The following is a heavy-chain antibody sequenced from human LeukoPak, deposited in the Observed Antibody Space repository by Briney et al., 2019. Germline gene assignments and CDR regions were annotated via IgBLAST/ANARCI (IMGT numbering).Heavy chain of an antibody. Sequence: PGGSLRLSCAASGFTFSSYEMNWVRQAPGKGLEWVSYISSSGSTIYYADSVKGRFTISRDNSKNTLYLQMNSLRAEDTAVYYCAKDSYYPRGYSYGWSSPKTGDDAFDIWGQGTMVTVSS. CDR1: GFTFSSYE. V-gene: IGHV3-48*03. D-gene: IGHD5-18*01. J-gene: IGHJ3*02. CDR2: ISSSGSTI. CDR3: AKDSYYPRGYSYGWSSPKTGDDAFDI.